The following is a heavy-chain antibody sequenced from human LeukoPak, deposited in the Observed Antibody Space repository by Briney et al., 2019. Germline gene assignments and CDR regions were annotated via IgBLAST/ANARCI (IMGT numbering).Heavy chain of an antibody. Sequence: GGSLRLSCAASGFTFSSYSMNWVRQAPGKGLELVSSISSSSSYIYYADSVKGRFTISRDNAKNSLYLQMNSLRAEDTAVYCCARDPDKNYYYYYMDVWGKGTTVTISS. CDR2: ISSSSSYI. V-gene: IGHV3-21*01. J-gene: IGHJ6*03. CDR1: GFTFSSYS. CDR3: ARDPDKNYYYYYMDV. D-gene: IGHD3-22*01.